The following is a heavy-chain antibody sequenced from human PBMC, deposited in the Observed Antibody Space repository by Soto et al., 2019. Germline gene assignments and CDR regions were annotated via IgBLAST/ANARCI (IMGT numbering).Heavy chain of an antibody. CDR3: ARGASSGFEYWYFDL. CDR1: GGSFSKKA. CDR2: INTKFGAT. D-gene: IGHD5-12*01. Sequence: QVQLVQSGAEFKKPGSSVKVSCEASGGSFSKKAISWLRQAPGQGLEWMGGINTKFGATNYAPKFQGRITITADESTNTVYMTLSTLTFEDTAVYYCARGASSGFEYWYFDLWGRGTLVSVSS. J-gene: IGHJ2*01. V-gene: IGHV1-69*01.